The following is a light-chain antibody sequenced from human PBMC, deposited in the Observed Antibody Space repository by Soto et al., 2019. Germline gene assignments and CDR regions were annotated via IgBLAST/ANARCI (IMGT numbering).Light chain of an antibody. CDR3: TSYTNRYTWV. CDR1: SSDVGGYNY. V-gene: IGLV2-14*03. Sequence: QSVLTQPASVSGSPGQSITISCTGTSSDVGGYNYVSWYQQHPGKAPKLLIYDVTNRPSGLSNRFSGSKSGNTASLTISGLQAEDEADYYCTSYTNRYTWVFGGGTQLTVL. CDR2: DVT. J-gene: IGLJ3*02.